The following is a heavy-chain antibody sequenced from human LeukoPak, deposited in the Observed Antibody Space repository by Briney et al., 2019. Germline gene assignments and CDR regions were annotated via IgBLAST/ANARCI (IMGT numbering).Heavy chain of an antibody. J-gene: IGHJ4*02. CDR2: IYTSGST. D-gene: IGHD6-13*01. Sequence: SETLSLTCTVSGGSISSYYWSWIRQPAGKGLEWIGRIYTSGSTNYNPSLKSRVTMSVDTSKNQFSLKLSSVTAADTAVYYCARVGAAAGPYYFDYWGQGTLVTVSS. V-gene: IGHV4-4*07. CDR1: GGSISSYY. CDR3: ARVGAAAGPYYFDY.